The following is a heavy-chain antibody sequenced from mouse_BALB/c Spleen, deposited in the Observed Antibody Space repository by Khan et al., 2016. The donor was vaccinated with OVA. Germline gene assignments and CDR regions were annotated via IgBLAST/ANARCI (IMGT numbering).Heavy chain of an antibody. V-gene: IGHV1S81*02. CDR3: TKSGYGSFAY. Sequence: QVQLKQSGDELVKPGASVKMSCKASGYTFTSYYMYWVKQRPGQGLEWLGEINPNNGDTNFNEKFKSKATLTVDKSSSTAYMQLSSLTSEDSAVYYGTKSGYGSFAYWGQGTLVTVSA. D-gene: IGHD2-2*01. CDR2: INPNNGDT. CDR1: GYTFTSYY. J-gene: IGHJ3*01.